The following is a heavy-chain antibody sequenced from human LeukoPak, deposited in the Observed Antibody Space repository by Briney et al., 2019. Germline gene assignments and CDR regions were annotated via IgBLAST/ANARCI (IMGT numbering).Heavy chain of an antibody. J-gene: IGHJ6*02. V-gene: IGHV4-34*01. CDR3: ARGKFIAVADNYYYYGMDV. CDR1: GGSFSGYY. Sequence: TPSETLSLTCAVYGGSFSGYYWSWIRQPPGKGLEWIGEINHSGSTNYNPSLKSRVTISVDTSKNQFSLKLSSVTAADTAVYYRARGKFIAVADNYYYYGMDVWGQGTTVTVSS. CDR2: INHSGST. D-gene: IGHD6-19*01.